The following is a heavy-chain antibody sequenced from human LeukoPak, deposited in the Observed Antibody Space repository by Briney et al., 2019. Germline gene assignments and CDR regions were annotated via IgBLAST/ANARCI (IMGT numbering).Heavy chain of an antibody. Sequence: PGGSLRLSCAASGFTFSKYWLHWLRQAPGKGLVWVSRINPDDKSASYADSVKGRFTIARDDARKTLYPQMNSLRAEDTAVYYCLTIVETTFDAFDIWGQGTTVTVSS. D-gene: IGHD2/OR15-2a*01. V-gene: IGHV3-74*01. CDR3: LTIVETTFDAFDI. CDR1: GFTFSKYW. J-gene: IGHJ3*02. CDR2: INPDDKSA.